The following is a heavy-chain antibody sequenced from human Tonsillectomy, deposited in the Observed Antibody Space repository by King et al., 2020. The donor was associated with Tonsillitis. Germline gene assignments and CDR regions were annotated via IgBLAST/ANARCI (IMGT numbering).Heavy chain of an antibody. CDR2: ISGNAAST. J-gene: IGHJ3*02. D-gene: IGHD6-13*01. Sequence: VQLVESGGGLVQPGGSLRLSCATSGFTFSNYAMSWVRQAPGKGLEWVSAISGNAASTNYADSVKGRFTISRDNTDNTLYLQMNSMRADDTAVYYCAKDRADSFSWSHIWGPGIMVTVSS. V-gene: IGHV3-23*04. CDR3: AKDRADSFSWSHI. CDR1: GFTFSNYA.